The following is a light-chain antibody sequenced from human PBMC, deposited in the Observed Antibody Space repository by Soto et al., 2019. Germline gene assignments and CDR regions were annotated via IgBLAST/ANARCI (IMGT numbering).Light chain of an antibody. CDR3: QQYPRSPVT. Sequence: DIQMTQSPSTLSAFVGDRVTITCRASQSINSWLAWYQQKPGKAPNLLIYKASNLESGAPSRFSGSGSGTEFTLTISSLQPDDFATYYCQQYPRSPVTFGGGTKVEIK. CDR2: KAS. V-gene: IGKV1-5*03. J-gene: IGKJ4*01. CDR1: QSINSW.